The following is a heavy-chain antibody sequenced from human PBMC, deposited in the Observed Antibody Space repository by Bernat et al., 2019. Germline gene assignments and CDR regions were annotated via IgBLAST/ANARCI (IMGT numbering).Heavy chain of an antibody. CDR1: GFTFSSYA. Sequence: EVQLLESGGGLVQPGGSLRLSCAASGFTFSSYAMSWVRQAPGKGLEWVSAISGSSTYYADYVKGRFTISRDNSKNTLYLQMNTLRAEDTAVYYCANPRDSGGLHAFDIWGQGTMVTVSS. D-gene: IGHD3-22*01. V-gene: IGHV3-23*01. CDR2: ISGSST. J-gene: IGHJ3*02. CDR3: ANPRDSGGLHAFDI.